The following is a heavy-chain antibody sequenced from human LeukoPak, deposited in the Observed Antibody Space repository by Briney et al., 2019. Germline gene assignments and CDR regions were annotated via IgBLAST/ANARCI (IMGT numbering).Heavy chain of an antibody. Sequence: GGSLRLSCAASGFTFSSYSMNWVRQAPGKGLEWVSSISSSSYIYYADSVKGRFTISRDNAKNSLYLQMNSLRAEDTAVYYCARDAGRRDPPDYWGQGTLVTVSS. CDR3: ARDAGRRDPPDY. CDR2: ISSSSYI. D-gene: IGHD2-21*02. CDR1: GFTFSSYS. J-gene: IGHJ4*02. V-gene: IGHV3-21*01.